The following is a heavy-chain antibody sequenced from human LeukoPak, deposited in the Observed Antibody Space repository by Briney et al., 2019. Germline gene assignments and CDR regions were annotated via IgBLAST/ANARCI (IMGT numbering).Heavy chain of an antibody. Sequence: GGSLRLSCAASGFTFSSYWMSWVRQAPGKGLERVANIKQDGSEKYYVDSVKGRFTISRDNAKNSLYLQMNSLRAEDTAVYYCARRTKTTVTTKLKYYYYFMDVWGKGTTVTVSS. CDR2: IKQDGSEK. V-gene: IGHV3-7*01. CDR3: ARRTKTTVTTKLKYYYYFMDV. CDR1: GFTFSSYW. J-gene: IGHJ6*03. D-gene: IGHD4-17*01.